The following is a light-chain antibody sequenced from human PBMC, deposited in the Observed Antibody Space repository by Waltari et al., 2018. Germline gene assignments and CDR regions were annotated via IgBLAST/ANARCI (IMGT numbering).Light chain of an antibody. Sequence: SYEVTQPPSVSVSPGQTATIPCSGDNLGGQYVCWFQHKPGQAPVLIIYQDNKRPSGIPGRFSASNSGNTATLTISGAQAVDEADYYCQSWDSDLTFGGGTKLTVL. CDR3: QSWDSDLT. CDR2: QDN. V-gene: IGLV3-1*01. CDR1: NLGGQY. J-gene: IGLJ2*01.